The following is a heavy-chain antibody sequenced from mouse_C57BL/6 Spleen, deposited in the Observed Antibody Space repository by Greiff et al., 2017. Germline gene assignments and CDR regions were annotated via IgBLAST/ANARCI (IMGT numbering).Heavy chain of an antibody. CDR1: GFTFSNYW. CDR3: TGGYYYGEGYFDV. Sequence: EVQLQESGGGLVQPGGSMKLSCVASGFTFSNYWMNWVRQSPEKGLEWVAQIRLKSDNYATHYAESVKGRFTISRDDSKSSVYLQMNNLRAEDTGIYYCTGGYYYGEGYFDVWGTGTTVTVSS. J-gene: IGHJ1*03. V-gene: IGHV6-3*01. D-gene: IGHD1-1*01. CDR2: IRLKSDNYAT.